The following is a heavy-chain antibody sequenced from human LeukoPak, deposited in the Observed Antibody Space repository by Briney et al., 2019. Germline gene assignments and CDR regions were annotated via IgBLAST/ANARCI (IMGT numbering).Heavy chain of an antibody. Sequence: GGSLRLSCAASGFTFSSYSMNWVRQAPGKRLEWVSSISSSSRYIYYADSVKGRFTISRDNAKNSLYLQMNSLRAEDTAVYYCAGEENYYGSGSYRYWGQGTRVTVSS. CDR3: AGEENYYGSGSYRY. CDR2: ISSSSRYI. D-gene: IGHD3-10*01. V-gene: IGHV3-21*01. J-gene: IGHJ4*02. CDR1: GFTFSSYS.